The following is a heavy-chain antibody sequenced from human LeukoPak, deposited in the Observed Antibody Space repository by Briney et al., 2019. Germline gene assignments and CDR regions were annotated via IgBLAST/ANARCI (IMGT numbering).Heavy chain of an antibody. Sequence: PGGSLRLSCATSGFTFINAWMSWVRQAPGKGLEWVGRLKSKVDGETADYGAPVRGRFIISRDDSKGTLYLQMNSLKTEDTGVYYCNTVGGSYGSGYWGQGTLVTVSS. CDR3: NTVGGSYGSGY. D-gene: IGHD3-10*01. V-gene: IGHV3-15*01. CDR1: GFTFINAW. J-gene: IGHJ4*02. CDR2: LKSKVDGETA.